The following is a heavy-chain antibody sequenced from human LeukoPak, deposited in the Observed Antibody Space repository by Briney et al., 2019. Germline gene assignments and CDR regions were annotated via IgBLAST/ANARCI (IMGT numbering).Heavy chain of an antibody. V-gene: IGHV1-18*01. J-gene: IGHJ3*02. CDR3: ARKYSSGWKGAFDI. Sequence: ASVKVSCKAFGYTFKNYGISWVRQVPGQGLEWLAWISAYNGYTKNAEKIQGRVTMTTVTSTKTAYMELRSLTSDDTAVYYCARKYSSGWKGAFDIWGQGTMVTVSS. D-gene: IGHD6-19*01. CDR1: GYTFKNYG. CDR2: ISAYNGYT.